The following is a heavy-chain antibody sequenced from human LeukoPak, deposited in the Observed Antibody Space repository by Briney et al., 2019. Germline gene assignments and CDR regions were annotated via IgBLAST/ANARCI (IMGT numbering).Heavy chain of an antibody. CDR2: ISAYNGNT. J-gene: IGHJ4*02. D-gene: IGHD3-10*01. Sequence: ASPKDSCKASGYTFTSYGISWVPEGPGQGLESMGWISAYNGNTNYAQKLQGRVTMTTDTSTSTAYMELRSLRSDDTAVYYCARLVLLWFGEQKGIDYWGQGTLVTVSS. V-gene: IGHV1-18*04. CDR1: GYTFTSYG. CDR3: ARLVLLWFGEQKGIDY.